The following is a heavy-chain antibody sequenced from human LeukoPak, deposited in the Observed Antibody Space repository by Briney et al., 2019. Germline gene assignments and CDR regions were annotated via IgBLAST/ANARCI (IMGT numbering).Heavy chain of an antibody. V-gene: IGHV3-23*01. CDR1: GFTFSSYA. J-gene: IGHJ4*02. CDR3: ARGGAYDGFDY. CDR2: ISGSGGST. Sequence: GGSLRLSCAASGFTFSSYAMSWVRQAPGKGLEWVSAISGSGGSTYYADSVKGRFTISRDNAKNSLYLQMNSLRAEDTAVYYCARGGAYDGFDYWGQGTLVTVSS. D-gene: IGHD3-10*01.